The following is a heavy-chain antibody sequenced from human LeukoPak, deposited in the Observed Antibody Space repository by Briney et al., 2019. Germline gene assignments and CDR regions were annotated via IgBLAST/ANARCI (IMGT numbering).Heavy chain of an antibody. CDR2: ISGSGSST. CDR1: RVTFNTYA. V-gene: IGHV3-23*01. Sequence: GGSLRLSCAASRVTFNTYAMSWVRQAPGKGLEWVSVISGSGSSTNYADSVKGRFTISRDNSKYMVYLQMNSLRVEDTAVYFCAKDGRSSSTWYFYYWGQGTLVTVSS. D-gene: IGHD6-13*01. CDR3: AKDGRSSSTWYFYY. J-gene: IGHJ4*02.